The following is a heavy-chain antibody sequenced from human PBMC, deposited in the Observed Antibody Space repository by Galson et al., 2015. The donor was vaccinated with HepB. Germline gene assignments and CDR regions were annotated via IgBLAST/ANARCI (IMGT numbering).Heavy chain of an antibody. CDR2: ISSSSSYT. J-gene: IGHJ4*02. CDR3: GRGLGYSYGKWGY. V-gene: IGHV3-11*06. CDR1: GFTFSDYY. D-gene: IGHD5-18*01. Sequence: SLRLSCAASGFTFSDYYMSWIRQAPGKGLEWVSYISSSSSYTNYADSVKGRFTISRDNAKNSLYLQMNSLRAEDTAVYYCGRGLGYSYGKWGYWGQGTLVTVSS.